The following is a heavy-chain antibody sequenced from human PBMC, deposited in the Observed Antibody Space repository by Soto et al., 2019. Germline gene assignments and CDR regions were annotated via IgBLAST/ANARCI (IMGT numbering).Heavy chain of an antibody. D-gene: IGHD6-6*01. CDR1: GFTFSSYW. CDR3: ARGGSSSVVSGGYYYGMDV. J-gene: IGHJ6*02. CDR2: IKQDGSEK. Sequence: GGSLRLSCAASGFTFSSYWMSWVRQAPGKGLEWVANIKQDGSEKYYVDSVKGRFTISRDNAKNSLYLQMNSLRAEDTAVYYCARGGSSSVVSGGYYYGMDVWCQGTTVTV. V-gene: IGHV3-7*03.